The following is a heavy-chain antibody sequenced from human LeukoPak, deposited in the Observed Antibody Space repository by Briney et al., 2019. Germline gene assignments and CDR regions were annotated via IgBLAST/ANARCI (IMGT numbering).Heavy chain of an antibody. J-gene: IGHJ4*02. V-gene: IGHV3-11*01. CDR1: GFTFRDSY. CDR2: ISSISNNI. Sequence: GGSLRLSCAASGFTFRDSYMTWIRQAPGKGLEWVSHISSISNNIYYADSVKGRFTISRDSAKNSLYLQMNSLRVEDTAVYYCARTLNSGTKDYWGQGTLVTVSS. CDR3: ARTLNSGTKDY. D-gene: IGHD3-10*01.